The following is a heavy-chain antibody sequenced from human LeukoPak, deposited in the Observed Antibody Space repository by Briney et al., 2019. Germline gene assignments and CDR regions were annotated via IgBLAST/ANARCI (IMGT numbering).Heavy chain of an antibody. V-gene: IGHV1-18*01. CDR2: INTYNGNT. J-gene: IGHJ4*02. CDR3: ARDRGDGGYYDSSGYYSTPNFEY. Sequence: ASVKVSCKASGYTFTSYGISWVRQAPGQGLDWMAWINTYNGNTYYAEKFQGRVTMTTDTSTSTAYMELRSLRSDDTAVYYCARDRGDGGYYDSSGYYSTPNFEYWGQGTLVTVSS. D-gene: IGHD3-22*01. CDR1: GYTFTSYG.